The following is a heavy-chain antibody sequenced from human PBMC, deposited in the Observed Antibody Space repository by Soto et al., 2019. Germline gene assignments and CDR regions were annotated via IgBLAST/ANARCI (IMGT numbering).Heavy chain of an antibody. D-gene: IGHD2-8*01. CDR1: GGSISSYY. J-gene: IGHJ5*02. V-gene: IGHV4-59*01. Sequence: QVQLQESGPGLVKPSETLSLTCTVSGGSISSYYWSWIRQPPGKGLEWIGYIYYSGSTNYNPSLKSRVTISVDTSKNQFSLKLSSVTAADTAVYYCARGMVYANNWFDPWGQGTLVTVSS. CDR3: ARGMVYANNWFDP. CDR2: IYYSGST.